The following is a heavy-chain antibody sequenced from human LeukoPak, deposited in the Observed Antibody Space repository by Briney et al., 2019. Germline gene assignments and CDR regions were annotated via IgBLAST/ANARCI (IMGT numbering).Heavy chain of an antibody. D-gene: IGHD3-10*01. V-gene: IGHV3-21*04. CDR3: ANASITMPLDY. CDR1: GFTFSSYS. CDR2: ISSSSSYI. J-gene: IGHJ4*02. Sequence: GGSLRLSCAASGFTFSSYSMNWVRQAPGKGLEWVSSISSSSSYIYYADSVKGRFTISRDNSKNTLYLQMNSLRAEDTAVYYCANASITMPLDYWGQGTLVTVSS.